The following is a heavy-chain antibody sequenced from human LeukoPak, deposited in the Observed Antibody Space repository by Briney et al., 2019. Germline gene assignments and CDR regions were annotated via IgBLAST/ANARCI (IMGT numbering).Heavy chain of an antibody. CDR3: ARVGTSWDYYYYMDV. D-gene: IGHD6-13*01. V-gene: IGHV4-4*07. Sequence: SETLSLTCTVSGGSISSYYWSWIRQPAGKGMEWIGRIYTSGSTNYNPSLKSRVTISVDTSKNQFSLKLSSVTAADTAVYYCARVGTSWDYYYYMDVWGKGTTVTISS. CDR1: GGSISSYY. CDR2: IYTSGST. J-gene: IGHJ6*03.